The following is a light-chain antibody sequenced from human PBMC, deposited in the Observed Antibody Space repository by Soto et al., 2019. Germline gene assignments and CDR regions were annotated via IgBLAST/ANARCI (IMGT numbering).Light chain of an antibody. CDR1: QSVSNNY. Sequence: EIVLTQSPGTLSLSPGERATLSCRASQSVSNNYLAWYQHKPGQAPRLLIYGSSSRATGIPDRFSGSGSGTDFTLTISRLDPEDLATYHCQQYGRSPWTFGQGTKVEI. J-gene: IGKJ1*01. V-gene: IGKV3-20*01. CDR2: GSS. CDR3: QQYGRSPWT.